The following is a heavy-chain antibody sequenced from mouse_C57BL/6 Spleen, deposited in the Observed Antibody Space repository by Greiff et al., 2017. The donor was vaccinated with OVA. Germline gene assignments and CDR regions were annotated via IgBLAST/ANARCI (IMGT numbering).Heavy chain of an antibody. CDR2: IYPRDGST. V-gene: IGHV1-78*01. CDR1: GYTFTDHT. Sequence: QVQLQQSDAELVKPGASVKISCKVSGYTFTDHTIHWMKQRPEQGLEWIGYIYPRDGSTKYNEKFKGKATLTADKSSSTAYMQLNSLTSEDSAVYFGASSGVYDDDSYWYFDVWGTGTTVTVSS. D-gene: IGHD2-4*01. J-gene: IGHJ1*03. CDR3: ASSGVYDDDSYWYFDV.